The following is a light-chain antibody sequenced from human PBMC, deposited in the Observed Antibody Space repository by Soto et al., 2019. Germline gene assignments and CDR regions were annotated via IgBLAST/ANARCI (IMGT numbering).Light chain of an antibody. CDR2: EDT. CDR1: ALSKKY. Sequence: SYELTQPPSVSVSPGQTARITCSGDALSKKYAYWYQQKSGLAPVLVIYEDTKRPSGIPERFSASSSGTMATLAISGAQVEDEADYFCYSTDSNDNHMGIFGGGTQLTVL. V-gene: IGLV3-10*01. CDR3: YSTDSNDNHMGI. J-gene: IGLJ2*01.